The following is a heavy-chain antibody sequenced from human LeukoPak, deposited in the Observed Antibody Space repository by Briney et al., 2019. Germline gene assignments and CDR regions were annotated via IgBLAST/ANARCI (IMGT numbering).Heavy chain of an antibody. D-gene: IGHD6-6*01. CDR1: GYSFTSYW. CDR3: ARLGIGYSSSTHASDI. J-gene: IGHJ3*02. CDR2: IYPGDSDT. V-gene: IGHV5-51*01. Sequence: GESLKISCKGSGYSFTSYWIGWVRQMPGKGLEWMGIIYPGDSDTRYSPSFQGQVTISADKSISTAYLQWSSLKASDTAMYYCARLGIGYSSSTHASDIWGQGTMVTVSS.